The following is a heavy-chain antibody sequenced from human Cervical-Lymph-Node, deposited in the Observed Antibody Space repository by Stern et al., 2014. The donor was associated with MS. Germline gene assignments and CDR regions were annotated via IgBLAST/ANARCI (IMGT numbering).Heavy chain of an antibody. D-gene: IGHD3-10*01. CDR2: IIPTFDTP. V-gene: IGHV1-69*01. Sequence: QVQLVQSGAEVKKPGSSVKVSCKASGGTFSSYEITWVRQAPGQGLEWMGGIIPTFDTPTYAQKCQYRVTMSADESTNTAYLELNGLKSDDTAIYFCARAYTYYSNSAGYWGQGTLVTVSS. CDR1: GGTFSSYE. CDR3: ARAYTYYSNSAGY. J-gene: IGHJ4*02.